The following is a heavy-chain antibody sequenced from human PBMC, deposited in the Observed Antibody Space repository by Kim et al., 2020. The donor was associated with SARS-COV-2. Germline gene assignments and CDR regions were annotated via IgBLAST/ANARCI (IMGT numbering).Heavy chain of an antibody. J-gene: IGHJ5*02. CDR3: AKWPYYDILTGHWFDP. CDR2: ISGSGGST. CDR1: GFTFSSYA. Sequence: GGSLRLSCAASGFTFSSYAMSWVRQAPGKGLEWVSAISGSGGSTYYADSVKGRFTISRDNSKNTLYLQMNSLRAEDTAVHYCAKWPYYDILTGHWFDPWGQGTLVTVSS. V-gene: IGHV3-23*01. D-gene: IGHD3-9*01.